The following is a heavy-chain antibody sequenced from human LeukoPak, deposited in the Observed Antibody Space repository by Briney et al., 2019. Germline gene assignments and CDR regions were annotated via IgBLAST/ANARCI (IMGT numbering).Heavy chain of an antibody. CDR3: ARYDIGWYYFDY. CDR1: GGSISSSNW. V-gene: IGHV4-4*02. Sequence: SETLSLTCVVSGGSISSSNWWSWVRQPPEKGLEWIGEIYHSGSTNYNPSLKSRVTISVDKSKNQFSLKLSSVTAADTAVYYCARYDIGWYYFDYWGQGTLVTVSS. J-gene: IGHJ4*02. CDR2: IYHSGST. D-gene: IGHD6-19*01.